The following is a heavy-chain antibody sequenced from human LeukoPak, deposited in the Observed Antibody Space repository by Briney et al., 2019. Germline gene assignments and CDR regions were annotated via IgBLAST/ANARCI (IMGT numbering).Heavy chain of an antibody. CDR3: ARGVNYHGSGSYLRDWFDP. D-gene: IGHD3-10*01. CDR2: ISSSGSTI. J-gene: IGHJ5*02. V-gene: IGHV3-11*04. CDR1: GFTFSDYY. Sequence: GGSLRLSCAASGFTFSDYYMSWIRQAPGKGLEWVSYISSSGSTIYYADSVKSRFTISRDNAKNSLFLQVNSLRAEDTAVYYCARGVNYHGSGSYLRDWFDPWGQGTLVTVSS.